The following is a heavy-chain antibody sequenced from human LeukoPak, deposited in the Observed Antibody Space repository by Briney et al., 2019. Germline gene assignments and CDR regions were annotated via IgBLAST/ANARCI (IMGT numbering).Heavy chain of an antibody. CDR1: GYTFTSYY. CDR3: ARESTAAANDY. D-gene: IGHD6-13*01. V-gene: IGHV1-2*02. J-gene: IGHJ4*02. CDR2: INPNSGGT. Sequence: ASVTVSCTASGYTFTSYYMHWVRQAPGQGLEWMGWINPNSGGTNYAQKFQGRVTMTRDTSISTAYMELSRLRSDDTAVYYCARESTAAANDYWGQGTLVTVSS.